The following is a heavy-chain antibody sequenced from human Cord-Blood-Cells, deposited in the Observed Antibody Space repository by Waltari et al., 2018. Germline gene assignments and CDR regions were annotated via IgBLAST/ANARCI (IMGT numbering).Heavy chain of an antibody. Sequence: QVQLVQSGAEVKKPGSSVKVSCKASGGTFSSYAISWVRQAPGQGLEWMGRIIPTLGIANSAQKFQGRVTITAEKSKRTAYRELSSLRSENTAVYYCASIQSLGIGAFDGSLAFDIWGQGTMVTVSS. CDR2: IIPTLGIA. D-gene: IGHD7-27*01. CDR1: GGTFSSYA. CDR3: ASIQSLGIGAFDGSLAFDI. V-gene: IGHV1-69*09. J-gene: IGHJ3*02.